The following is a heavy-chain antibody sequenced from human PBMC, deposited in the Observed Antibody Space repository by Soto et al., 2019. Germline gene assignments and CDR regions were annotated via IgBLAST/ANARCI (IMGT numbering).Heavy chain of an antibody. D-gene: IGHD3-10*01. Sequence: EVQLVESGGGLVQPGGSLRLSCAASGFTFSSYSMNWVRQAPGKGLEWVSYISSSSSTIYYADSVKGRFTISRDNAKNSLYLQMNSLRAEDTAVYYCARVGVFMVRGLKPVDYWGQGTLVTVSS. CDR2: ISSSSSTI. CDR3: ARVGVFMVRGLKPVDY. CDR1: GFTFSSYS. J-gene: IGHJ4*02. V-gene: IGHV3-48*01.